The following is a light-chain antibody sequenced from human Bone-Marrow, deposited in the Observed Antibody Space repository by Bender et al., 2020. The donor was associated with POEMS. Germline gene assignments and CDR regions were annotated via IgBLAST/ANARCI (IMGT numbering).Light chain of an antibody. CDR1: KLGDKY. Sequence: SFELTQPPSVSVSPGQTAIISCSGDKLGDKYVSWYQQRPGQSPVLVLYQDVKRPSGIPERFSGSNSGNTATLTISGTQAMDEADYYCQAWDSNTGVFGGGTKLTVL. CDR3: QAWDSNTGV. V-gene: IGLV3-1*01. CDR2: QDV. J-gene: IGLJ2*01.